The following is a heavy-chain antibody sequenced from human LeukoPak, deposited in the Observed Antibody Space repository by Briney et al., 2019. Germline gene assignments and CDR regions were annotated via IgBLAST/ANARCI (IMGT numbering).Heavy chain of an antibody. V-gene: IGHV6-1*01. D-gene: IGHD2-21*02. CDR1: GDSVSSNSAA. Sequence: SQTLSLTCAISGDSVSSNSAAWNWIRQSPSRGLEWLGRTHCRSKWYNDYAVSVKSRITINPDTSKNQSSLQLNSVTPEDTAVYYCARDRVIGGNSEIWYFDLWGRGTLVTVSS. J-gene: IGHJ2*01. CDR3: ARDRVIGGNSEIWYFDL. CDR2: THCRSKWYN.